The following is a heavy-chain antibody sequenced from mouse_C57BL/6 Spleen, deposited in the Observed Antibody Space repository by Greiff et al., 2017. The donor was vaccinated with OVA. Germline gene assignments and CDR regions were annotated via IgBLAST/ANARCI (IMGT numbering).Heavy chain of an antibody. CDR3: ARDNYDYDDGGGFDY. Sequence: DVKLVESGGGLVKPGGSLKLSCAASGFTFSSYAMSWVRQTPEKRLEWVATISDGGSYTYYPDNVKGRFTISRDNAKNNLYLQMSHLKSEDTAMYYCARDNYDYDDGGGFDYWGQGTTLTVSS. D-gene: IGHD2-4*01. V-gene: IGHV5-4*01. J-gene: IGHJ2*01. CDR1: GFTFSSYA. CDR2: ISDGGSYT.